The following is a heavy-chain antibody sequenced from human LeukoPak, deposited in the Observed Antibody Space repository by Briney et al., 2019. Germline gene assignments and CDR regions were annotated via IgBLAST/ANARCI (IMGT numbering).Heavy chain of an antibody. CDR2: IKQDGSER. CDR3: ARDWGAYYHFFDY. J-gene: IGHJ4*02. D-gene: IGHD3-22*01. V-gene: IGHV3-7*01. Sequence: GGSLRLSCEASGFSMSVYWMSWVRQAPGKGLEWVGNIKQDGSERNYVDSVKGRFTISRDNAKKSLYLQINSLRAEDTAVYYCARDWGAYYHFFDYWGQGTLVPVSS. CDR1: GFSMSVYW.